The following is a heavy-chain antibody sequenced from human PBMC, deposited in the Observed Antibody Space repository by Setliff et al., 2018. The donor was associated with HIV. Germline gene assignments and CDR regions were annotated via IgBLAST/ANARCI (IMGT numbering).Heavy chain of an antibody. V-gene: IGHV3-23*01. Sequence: GGSLRLSCAASGFIFSSYAMTWVRQAPGKGLEWVSTIRGSGSGDTTHYADFVEGRFTISRDNSKNTVYLQMNSLRAEDMAIYYCAREDSSWYGSLDYWGQGTPVTVSS. CDR1: GFIFSSYA. CDR3: AREDSSWYGSLDY. J-gene: IGHJ4*02. CDR2: IRGSGSGDTT. D-gene: IGHD6-13*01.